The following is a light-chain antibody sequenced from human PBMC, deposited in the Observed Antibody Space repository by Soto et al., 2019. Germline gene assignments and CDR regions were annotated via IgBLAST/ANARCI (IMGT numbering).Light chain of an antibody. CDR3: QQYNAYPPYT. Sequence: DIQMTQSPSTLSASVGDRVTITCRASQSLSSWLACYQQKPGKAPKLLIYKASTLDSGVPSRFSGSGSGTEFTLTISILQPDDFATYYYQQYNAYPPYTFGQGTKLDIK. J-gene: IGKJ2*01. CDR2: KAS. CDR1: QSLSSW. V-gene: IGKV1-5*03.